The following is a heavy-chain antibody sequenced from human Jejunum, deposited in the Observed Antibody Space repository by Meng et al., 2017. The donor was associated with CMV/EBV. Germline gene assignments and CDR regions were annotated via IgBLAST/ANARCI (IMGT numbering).Heavy chain of an antibody. D-gene: IGHD3-10*01. CDR3: GGGGGHRSAWVDY. CDR1: GHSITRGGYY. J-gene: IGHJ4*02. CDR2: TYYGGNT. Sequence: SGHSITRGGYYWSWIRQHPERGLEWIGFTYYGGNTYYIPSLESRVTVSLDTSKNQFSLKLTSVTAADTAVYYCGGGGGHRSAWVDYWGQGTLVTVSS. V-gene: IGHV4-31*02.